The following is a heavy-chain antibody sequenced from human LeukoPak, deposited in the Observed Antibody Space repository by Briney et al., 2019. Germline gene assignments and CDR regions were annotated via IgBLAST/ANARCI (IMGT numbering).Heavy chain of an antibody. D-gene: IGHD6-19*01. J-gene: IGHJ4*02. V-gene: IGHV5-51*01. CDR2: IYPGDSDT. CDR1: GYSFTSYW. Sequence: KRGESLKISCKGSGYSFTSYWIGWVRQMPGKGLEWMGIIYPGDSDTRYSPSFQGQVTISADKSISTAYLQWSSLKASDTAMYYCAASVAVAGSYFDYWGQGTLVTVSS. CDR3: AASVAVAGSYFDY.